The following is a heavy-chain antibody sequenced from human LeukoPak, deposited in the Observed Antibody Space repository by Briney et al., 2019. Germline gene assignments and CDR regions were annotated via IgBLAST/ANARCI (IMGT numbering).Heavy chain of an antibody. Sequence: ASETLSLTCAVSGGSISSSNWWSWVRQPPGKGLEWIGEIYHSGSTNYNPSLKSRVTISVDKSKNQFSLKLSSVTAADTAVYYCARFKSGLNNWSDPWGQGTLVTVSS. CDR1: GGSISSSNW. V-gene: IGHV4-4*02. CDR3: ARFKSGLNNWSDP. D-gene: IGHD4/OR15-4a*01. CDR2: IYHSGST. J-gene: IGHJ5*02.